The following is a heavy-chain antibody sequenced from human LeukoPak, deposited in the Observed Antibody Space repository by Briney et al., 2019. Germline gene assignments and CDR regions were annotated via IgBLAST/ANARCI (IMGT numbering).Heavy chain of an antibody. CDR1: GFTFSSSW. CDR3: AKRKESSGWYFSSGAEYFQH. J-gene: IGHJ1*01. CDR2: LNGDGSSI. D-gene: IGHD6-19*01. Sequence: QSGGSLRLSCAASGFTFSSSWMHWVRQVPGKGLVWVSRLNGDGSSINYADSVKGRFTISRDNAENTLYLQMNSLRVEDTAVYYCAKRKESSGWYFSSGAEYFQHWGQGTLVTVSS. V-gene: IGHV3-74*01.